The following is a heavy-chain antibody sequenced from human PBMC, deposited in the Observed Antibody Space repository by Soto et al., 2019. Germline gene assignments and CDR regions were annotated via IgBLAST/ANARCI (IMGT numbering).Heavy chain of an antibody. CDR1: DGSISNIYC. J-gene: IGHJ4*02. V-gene: IGHV4-39*01. D-gene: IGHD2-15*01. CDR3: ARHPVLLWFDY. Sequence: SETLSLTYTVSDGSISNIYCWGWIRQPPGKGLEWSGSIYYSGSTYYNPSLKSRVTISVDTSKNQFSLKLSSVTAADTAVYYGARHPVLLWFDYWGQGTLVTVSS. CDR2: IYYSGST.